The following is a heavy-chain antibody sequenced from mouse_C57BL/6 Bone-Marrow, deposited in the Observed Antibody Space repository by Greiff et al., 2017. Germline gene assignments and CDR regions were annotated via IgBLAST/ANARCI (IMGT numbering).Heavy chain of an antibody. J-gene: IGHJ3*01. CDR1: GYTFTDYY. Sequence: VQLQQSGPVLVKPGASVKMSCKASGYTFTDYYMNWVKQSHGKSLEWIGVINPYNGGTSYNQKFKGKATLTVDNTSSTAYMELNSLTSEDSAVXYCARAYSFAYWGQGTLVTVSA. D-gene: IGHD2-10*01. CDR3: ARAYSFAY. V-gene: IGHV1-19*01. CDR2: INPYNGGT.